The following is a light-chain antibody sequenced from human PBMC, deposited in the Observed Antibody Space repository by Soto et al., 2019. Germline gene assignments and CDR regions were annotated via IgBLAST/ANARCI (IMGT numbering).Light chain of an antibody. CDR2: GAS. CDR1: QSVSSLY. Sequence: EVVLTQSPGTLSLSPGDRATLSCRASQSVSSLYVAWYQQKPGQPPRLLIYGASTRATGIPDRFSGSGSGTDFTLTISSPEPEDFAVYYCQQYGSSLFTFGPGTKVDIK. V-gene: IGKV3-20*01. CDR3: QQYGSSLFT. J-gene: IGKJ3*01.